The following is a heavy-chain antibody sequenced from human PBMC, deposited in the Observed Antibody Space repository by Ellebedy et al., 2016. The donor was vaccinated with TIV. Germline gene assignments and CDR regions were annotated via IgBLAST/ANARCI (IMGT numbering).Heavy chain of an antibody. D-gene: IGHD6-13*01. CDR3: AKGSSAGNDPTFNDY. Sequence: GESLKISCAASGFIFRTFVMSWVRQAPGKGLEWVSAISASGRSTFYADSVRGRLTISRDNSKNTLYLQMNSLIAEDTATDFCAKGSSAGNDPTFNDYWGQGTLVTVSS. CDR2: ISASGRST. V-gene: IGHV3-23*01. CDR1: GFIFRTFV. J-gene: IGHJ4*02.